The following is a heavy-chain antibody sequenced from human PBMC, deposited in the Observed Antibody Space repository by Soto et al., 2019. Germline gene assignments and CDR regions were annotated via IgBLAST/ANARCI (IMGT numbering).Heavy chain of an antibody. CDR1: GDSVSSNSAA. Sequence: SQTLSLTCAISGDSVSSNSAAWNWIRQSPSRGLEWLGRTYYRSKWYNDYAVSVKSRITINPDTSKNQFSLQLNSVTPEDTAVYYCARGQSSSRAYYYYGMDVWGQGNEGTVSS. J-gene: IGHJ6*02. V-gene: IGHV6-1*01. CDR3: ARGQSSSRAYYYYGMDV. D-gene: IGHD6-6*01. CDR2: TYYRSKWYN.